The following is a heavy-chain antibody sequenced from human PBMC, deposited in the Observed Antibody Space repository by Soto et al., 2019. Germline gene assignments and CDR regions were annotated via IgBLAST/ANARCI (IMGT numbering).Heavy chain of an antibody. CDR3: ARGLRNAFDI. CDR2: INHSGST. J-gene: IGHJ3*02. CDR1: GGSFSGYY. V-gene: IGHV4-34*01. D-gene: IGHD5-12*01. Sequence: QVQLQQWGAGLLKPSETLSLTCAVYGGSFSGYYWSWIRQPPGKGLEWIGEINHSGSTNYNPSLKGRVTISVDTSKNQFSLKLSSVTAADTAVYYCARGLRNAFDIWGQGTMVTVSS.